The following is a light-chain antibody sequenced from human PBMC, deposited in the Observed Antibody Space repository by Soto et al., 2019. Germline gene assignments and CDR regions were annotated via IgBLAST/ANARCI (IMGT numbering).Light chain of an antibody. V-gene: IGKV1-9*01. J-gene: IGKJ4*01. CDR1: QGISSY. Sequence: QLTQSPSSLSASVGDRVTITCRASQGISSYLAWYQQKPGKAPKLLIYAASTLQSGVPSRVRGSGSGTDFTLTISSLQPEDFETYYCQQLNSYPLTFGGGTKVDIK. CDR2: AAS. CDR3: QQLNSYPLT.